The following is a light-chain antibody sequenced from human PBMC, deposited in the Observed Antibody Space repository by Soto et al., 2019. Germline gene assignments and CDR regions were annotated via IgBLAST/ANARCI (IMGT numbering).Light chain of an antibody. CDR3: MQSLQTPLT. CDR1: QNLLHSNGYNY. CDR2: LGS. V-gene: IGKV2-28*01. J-gene: IGKJ4*01. Sequence: DIVMTQSPLSLPVTPGEPASISCRSSQNLLHSNGYNYLDWYLQKPGQSPQLLIFLGSNRASGVPDRFSGSESGTDFTLKISRVEAEDVGVYYCMQSLQTPLTFGGGTKVESK.